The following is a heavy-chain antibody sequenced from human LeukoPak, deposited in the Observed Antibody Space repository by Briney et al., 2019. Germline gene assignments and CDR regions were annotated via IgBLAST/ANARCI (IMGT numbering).Heavy chain of an antibody. CDR3: ARGFLLWFGDAFDI. V-gene: IGHV3-7*01. D-gene: IGHD3-10*01. J-gene: IGHJ3*02. Sequence: GGSLRLSCAASGFTFSSYSMNWVRQAPGKGLEWVANIKQDGSEKYYVDSVKGRLTISRDNAKNSLYLQMNSLRAEDTAVYYCARGFLLWFGDAFDIWGQGTMVTVSS. CDR1: GFTFSSYS. CDR2: IKQDGSEK.